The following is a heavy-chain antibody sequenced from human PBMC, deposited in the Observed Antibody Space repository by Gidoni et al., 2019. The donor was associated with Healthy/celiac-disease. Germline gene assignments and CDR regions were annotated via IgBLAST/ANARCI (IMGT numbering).Heavy chain of an antibody. D-gene: IGHD3-16*01. CDR1: GGSFSGYY. J-gene: IGHJ6*02. Sequence: QVQLQHWGAVLLKPSETLSLTCAVYGGSFSGYYWRWIRQPPGKGLEWIGEINHSGSTNYNPSLKSRVTISVDTSKNQFSLKLSSVTAADTAVYYCARLKGGGYYYYGMDVWGQGTTVTVSS. CDR3: ARLKGGGYYYYGMDV. CDR2: INHSGST. V-gene: IGHV4-34*01.